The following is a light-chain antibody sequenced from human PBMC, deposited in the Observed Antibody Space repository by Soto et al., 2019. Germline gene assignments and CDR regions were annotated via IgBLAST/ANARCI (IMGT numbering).Light chain of an antibody. CDR2: SNN. CDR1: NSNIESDT. V-gene: IGLV1-44*01. Sequence: QSVLTQPPSASGTPGQRVTISCSGSNSNIESDTVNWYQQVPGTAPTLLISSNNQRPSGVPDRFSGSKSDTSASLTISGLQSEDEADYYCATWDDSLNGPDVIFGGGTKVTVL. J-gene: IGLJ2*01. CDR3: ATWDDSLNGPDVI.